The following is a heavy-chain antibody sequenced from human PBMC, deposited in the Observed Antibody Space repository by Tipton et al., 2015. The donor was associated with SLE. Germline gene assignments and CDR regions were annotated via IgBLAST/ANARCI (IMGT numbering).Heavy chain of an antibody. CDR1: GGSISSSNW. D-gene: IGHD3-16*01. CDR2: IYHSGST. Sequence: TLSLTCAVSGGSISSSNWWSWVRQPPGKGLEWIGEIYHSGSTNYNPSLKSRVTISVDTSKNQFSLKLSSVTAADTAVYYCAVLGATIGGVFDYWGQGTLVTVSS. V-gene: IGHV4-4*02. J-gene: IGHJ4*02. CDR3: AVLGATIGGVFDY.